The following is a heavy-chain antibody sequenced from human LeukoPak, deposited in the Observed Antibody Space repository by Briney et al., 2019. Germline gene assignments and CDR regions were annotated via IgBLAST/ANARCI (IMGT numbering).Heavy chain of an antibody. CDR2: IKQDGSEK. Sequence: GGSLRLSCAASGFTFSSYWMSWVRQAPGKGLEWVANIKQDGSEKYYVDSVEGRFTISRDNAKNSLYLQMNSLRAEDTAVYYCARYYYDSSGYLPGFDPWGQGTLVTVSS. CDR1: GFTFSSYW. CDR3: ARYYYDSSGYLPGFDP. J-gene: IGHJ5*02. D-gene: IGHD3-22*01. V-gene: IGHV3-7*01.